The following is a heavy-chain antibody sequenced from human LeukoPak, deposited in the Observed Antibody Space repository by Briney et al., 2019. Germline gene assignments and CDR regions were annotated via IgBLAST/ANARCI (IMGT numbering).Heavy chain of an antibody. J-gene: IGHJ6*02. V-gene: IGHV3-23*01. D-gene: IGHD2-2*01. CDR1: GFTFSSYA. Sequence: GGSLRLSCAASGFTFSSYAMSWVRQAPGKGLEWVSAISGSGGSTYYADSVKGRFTISRDNSKNTLYLQMNSLRAEDTAVYYCAKTYCSSTSCPGLDLYYYYYGMDVWGQGTTVTVSS. CDR2: ISGSGGST. CDR3: AKTYCSSTSCPGLDLYYYYYGMDV.